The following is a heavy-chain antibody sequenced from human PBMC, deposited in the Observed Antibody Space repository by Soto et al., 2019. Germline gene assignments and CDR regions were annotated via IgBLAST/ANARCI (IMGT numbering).Heavy chain of an antibody. V-gene: IGHV3-7*01. CDR1: GLTFSSYW. Sequence: GGSLRLSCAASGLTFSSYWMSWVRQAPGKGLEWVANIKQDGSEKYYVASLKGPFTISRDNPKNSLYLQMTSLRAEDTAVYYGARDSGGHYDILTGYVRNNWFDPWGQGTLVTVSS. CDR3: ARDSGGHYDILTGYVRNNWFDP. J-gene: IGHJ5*02. CDR2: IKQDGSEK. D-gene: IGHD3-9*01.